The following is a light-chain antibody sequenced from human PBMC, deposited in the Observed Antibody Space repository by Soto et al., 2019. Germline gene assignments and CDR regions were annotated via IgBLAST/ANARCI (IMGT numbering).Light chain of an antibody. Sequence: QSVLTQPPSLSGSPGQSITISCTGSLSYVASYSLVSWYQQHPVKAPKLMIYEGRTRHSGFANRISGSKSDKKASLTISGLQVEDEADYSCCSYAGSSTFSYVFGTGTKVIVL. V-gene: IGLV2-23*03. J-gene: IGLJ1*01. CDR3: CSYAGSSTFSYV. CDR1: LSYVASYSL. CDR2: EGR.